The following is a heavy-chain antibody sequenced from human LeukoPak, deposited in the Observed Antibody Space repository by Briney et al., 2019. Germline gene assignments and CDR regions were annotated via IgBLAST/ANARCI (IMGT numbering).Heavy chain of an antibody. CDR1: GDSVSSNSAA. CDR2: TYYRSKWYN. V-gene: IGHV6-1*01. CDR3: AREGSIRYFDWLSPDDWFDP. J-gene: IGHJ5*02. Sequence: SQTLSLTCAISGDSVSSNSAAWNWIRQSPSRGLEWLGRTYYRSKWYNDYAVSVKSRITINPDTSKNQFSLQLNSVTPEDTAVYFCAREGSIRYFDWLSPDDWFDPWGQGTLVTVSS. D-gene: IGHD3-9*01.